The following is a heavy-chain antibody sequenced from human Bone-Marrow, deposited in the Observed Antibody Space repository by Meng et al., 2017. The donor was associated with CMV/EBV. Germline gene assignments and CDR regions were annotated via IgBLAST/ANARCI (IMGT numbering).Heavy chain of an antibody. J-gene: IGHJ6*02. Sequence: ASVKVSCKASGDTFSSYSISWVRQAPGQGLEWMGWISAYNGNTNYAQKLQGRVTMTTDTSTSTAYMELRSLRSDDTAVYYCARDPKGDYDFWSPGGMDVWGQGTTVPVSS. CDR1: GDTFSSYS. D-gene: IGHD3-3*01. CDR2: ISAYNGNT. CDR3: ARDPKGDYDFWSPGGMDV. V-gene: IGHV1-18*01.